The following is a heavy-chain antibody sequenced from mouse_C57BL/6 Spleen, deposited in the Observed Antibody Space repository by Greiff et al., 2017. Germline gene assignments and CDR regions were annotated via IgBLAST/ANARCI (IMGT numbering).Heavy chain of an antibody. Sequence: EVQLQQSGPELVKPGASVKISCKASGYSFTDYNMNWVKQSNGKSLEWIGVIYPNYGTTSYNQKFKGKATLTVDQSSSTAYMQLNSLTSEDSAVYYCASPYYYGSSQFAYWGQGTLVTVSA. J-gene: IGHJ3*01. CDR3: ASPYYYGSSQFAY. V-gene: IGHV1-39*01. CDR2: IYPNYGTT. D-gene: IGHD1-1*01. CDR1: GYSFTDYN.